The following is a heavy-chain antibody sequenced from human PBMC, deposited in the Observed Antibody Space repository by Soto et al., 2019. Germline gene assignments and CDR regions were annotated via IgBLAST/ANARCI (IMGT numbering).Heavy chain of an antibody. J-gene: IGHJ6*02. CDR1: GLSFCSYG. D-gene: IGHD3-9*01. V-gene: IGHV3-30*03. Sequence: GGSLRLSCAASGLSFCSYGMHWVRQAPGKGLEWVAVISYDGSNKYYADSVKGRFTISRDNSKNTLYLQMNSLRAEDTAVYYCARGKVFDWLLRLTYYYCMDVWGQGTTVTISS. CDR3: ARGKVFDWLLRLTYYYCMDV. CDR2: ISYDGSNK.